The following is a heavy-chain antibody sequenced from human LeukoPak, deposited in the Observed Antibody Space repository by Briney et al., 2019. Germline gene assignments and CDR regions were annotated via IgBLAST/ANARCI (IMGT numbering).Heavy chain of an antibody. Sequence: ASVTVSCKASGYTFTSYYMHWVRQAPGQGLEWMGWINPNSGGTNYAQKFQGWVTMTRDTSISTAYMELSRLRSDDTAVYYCARGYCSSTSCYLWFDPWGQGTLVTVSS. CDR1: GYTFTSYY. CDR3: ARGYCSSTSCYLWFDP. D-gene: IGHD2-2*01. V-gene: IGHV1-2*04. CDR2: INPNSGGT. J-gene: IGHJ5*02.